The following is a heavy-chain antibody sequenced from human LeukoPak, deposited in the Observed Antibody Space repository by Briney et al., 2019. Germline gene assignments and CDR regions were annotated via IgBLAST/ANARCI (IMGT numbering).Heavy chain of an antibody. CDR2: IYYSGST. Sequence: PSQTLSLTCTVSGGSLSSGDYYWSWIRQPPGKGLEWIGYIYYSGSTYYNPSLRSRLTISVDTSKNQFSLKLSSVTAADTAVYYCARDNRHSWFDPWGQGTLVTVSS. CDR1: GGSLSSGDYY. J-gene: IGHJ5*02. CDR3: ARDNRHSWFDP. D-gene: IGHD1-14*01. V-gene: IGHV4-30-4*01.